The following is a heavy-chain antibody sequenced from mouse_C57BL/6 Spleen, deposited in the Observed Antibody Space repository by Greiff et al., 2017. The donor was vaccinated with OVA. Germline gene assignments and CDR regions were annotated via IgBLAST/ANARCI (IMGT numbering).Heavy chain of an antibody. D-gene: IGHD4-1*01. CDR3: ARKGNWLYYAMDY. CDR1: GFSFSVSF. V-gene: IGHV5-17*01. J-gene: IGHJ4*01. Sequence: VQLVESGGCLVQPGWSLPLSCAASGFSFSVSFLHWVRHAPLKFLYLVAYISSGSSSIYYAETVKGRFTILRDNAKNTLFLQMTSLRSEDTSMYYCARKGNWLYYAMDYWGQGTSVTVSS. CDR2: ISSGSSSI.